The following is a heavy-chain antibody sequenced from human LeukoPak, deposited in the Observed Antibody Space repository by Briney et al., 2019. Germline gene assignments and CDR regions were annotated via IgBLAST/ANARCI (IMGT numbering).Heavy chain of an antibody. CDR1: GYSFTGYW. J-gene: IGHJ5*02. CDR2: IYPGDSDT. V-gene: IGHV5-51*01. Sequence: GESLKISCKGSGYSFTGYWIGWVRQMPGKGLEWMGIIYPGDSDTRYSPSFQGQVTISADKSISTAYLQWSSLKASDTAMYYCARKVTTVTQWFDPWGQGTLVTVSS. CDR3: ARKVTTVTQWFDP. D-gene: IGHD4-11*01.